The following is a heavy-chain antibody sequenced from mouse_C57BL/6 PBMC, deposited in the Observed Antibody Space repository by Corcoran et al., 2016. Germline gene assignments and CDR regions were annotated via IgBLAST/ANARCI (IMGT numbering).Heavy chain of an antibody. J-gene: IGHJ1*03. CDR1: GYTFTTYG. CDR2: INTYSGVP. CDR3: ARSGPYGSSYWYLDV. V-gene: IGHV9-3*01. D-gene: IGHD1-1*01. Sequence: QIQLVQSGPELKKPGETVKISCKASGYTFTTYGMSWVKQAPGKGLKWMGWINTYSGVPTYADDFKGRFAFSLETSASTAYLQINNLKNEDTATYFCARSGPYGSSYWYLDVWGTGTTVTVSS.